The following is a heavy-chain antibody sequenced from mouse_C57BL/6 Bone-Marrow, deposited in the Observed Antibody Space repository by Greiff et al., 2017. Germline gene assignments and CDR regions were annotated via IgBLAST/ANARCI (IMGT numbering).Heavy chain of an antibody. Sequence: QVQLQQSGAELARPGASVKLSCKASGYTFTSYGISWVKQRTGQGLEWIGEIYPRSGNTYYNEKFKGKATLTADKSSSTAYMELSSLTSEDSAVYFCAPYDSDYYYAMDYWGQGTSVTVSS. D-gene: IGHD2-12*01. V-gene: IGHV1-81*01. CDR2: IYPRSGNT. J-gene: IGHJ4*01. CDR3: APYDSDYYYAMDY. CDR1: GYTFTSYG.